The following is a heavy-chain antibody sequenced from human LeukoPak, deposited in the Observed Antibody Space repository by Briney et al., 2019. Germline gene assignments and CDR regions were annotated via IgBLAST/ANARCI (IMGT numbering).Heavy chain of an antibody. Sequence: PSETLSLTCTVSDGSISSYYWSWIRQPPGKGLEWIGYIYYSGSTNYNPSLKSRVTISVDTSKNQFSLKLSSVTAADTAVYYCASSYSSGWYGFVWFDPWGQGTLVTVSS. CDR1: DGSISSYY. J-gene: IGHJ5*02. V-gene: IGHV4-59*08. CDR2: IYYSGST. D-gene: IGHD6-19*01. CDR3: ASSYSSGWYGFVWFDP.